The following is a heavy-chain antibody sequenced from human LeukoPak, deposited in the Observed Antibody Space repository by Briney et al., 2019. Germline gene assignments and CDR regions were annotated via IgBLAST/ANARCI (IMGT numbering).Heavy chain of an antibody. V-gene: IGHV3-74*01. D-gene: IGHD3-10*01. Sequence: QPGGSLRLSCAASGFTFSSYCMHWVRQAPGKGLVWVSRINSDGSSTSYADSVKGRFTISRDNAKNTLYLQMNSLRAEDTAVYYCASGGTMVRGVIFYWGQGTLVTVSS. CDR1: GFTFSSYC. CDR3: ASGGTMVRGVIFY. CDR2: INSDGSST. J-gene: IGHJ4*02.